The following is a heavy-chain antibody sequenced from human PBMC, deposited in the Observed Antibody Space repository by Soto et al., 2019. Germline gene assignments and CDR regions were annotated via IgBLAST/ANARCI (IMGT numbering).Heavy chain of an antibody. Sequence: ASVKVSCQASGYTFTSYYMHWVRQAPGQGLEWMGWINPNSGGTNYAQKFQGWVTMTRDTSISTAYMELSRLRSDDTAVYYCARDYYDSSGSLPYGMDVWGQGTTVTVSS. V-gene: IGHV1-2*04. CDR2: INPNSGGT. D-gene: IGHD3-22*01. CDR1: GYTFTSYY. J-gene: IGHJ6*02. CDR3: ARDYYDSSGSLPYGMDV.